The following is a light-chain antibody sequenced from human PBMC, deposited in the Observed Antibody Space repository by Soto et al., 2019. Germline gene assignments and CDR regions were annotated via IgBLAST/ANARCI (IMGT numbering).Light chain of an antibody. V-gene: IGLV1-40*01. Sequence: QLVLTQPPSVSGAPGQRVTMSCPASSSNVGAGYDVHWYQHLPGPAPKLLIYANNNRPSEVPDRFSCSNTGTAASLAISGLQAEDEANYYWQTYDGRLNSGVFAAGTQVTVL. CDR2: ANN. CDR3: QTYDGRLNSGV. CDR1: SSNVGAGYD. J-gene: IGLJ2*01.